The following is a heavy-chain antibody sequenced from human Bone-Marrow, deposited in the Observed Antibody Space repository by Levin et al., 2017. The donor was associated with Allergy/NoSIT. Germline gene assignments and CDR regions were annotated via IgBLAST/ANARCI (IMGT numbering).Heavy chain of an antibody. J-gene: IGHJ4*02. Sequence: GSLRLSCAVYGGSFSGYYWSWIRQPPGRGLEWIAEVTHVGGSNYNPSLKSRVTLSLDTSKNQLSLELTSVTAADTAVYYCAGGAPGKRASCDHWGQGILDTVSS. CDR2: VTHVGGS. V-gene: IGHV4-34*01. D-gene: IGHD3-10*01. CDR3: AGGAPGKRASCDH. CDR1: GGSFSGYY.